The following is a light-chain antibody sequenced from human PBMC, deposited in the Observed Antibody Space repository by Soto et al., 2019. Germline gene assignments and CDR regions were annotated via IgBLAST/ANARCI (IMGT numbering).Light chain of an antibody. Sequence: QSALTQPASVSGSPGQSITISCTGTSSDVGAYNYVSWYQQHPGKAPKLMIYEVSNRPSGVSHRFSGSRSGNTASLTISGPQADDEADYYCSSYTSTSTVVFGGGTQLTVL. CDR1: SSDVGAYNY. V-gene: IGLV2-14*01. CDR2: EVS. J-gene: IGLJ2*01. CDR3: SSYTSTSTVV.